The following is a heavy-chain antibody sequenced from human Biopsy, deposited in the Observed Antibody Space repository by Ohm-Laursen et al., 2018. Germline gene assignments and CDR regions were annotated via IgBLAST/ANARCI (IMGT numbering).Heavy chain of an antibody. CDR1: GVSINGGRYY. J-gene: IGHJ5*02. Sequence: GTLSLTCTVSGVSINGGRYYWNWIRHHPGKGLEWIGSIFYRGSTHYKPSLKSRVNISVDTSKNQFSLKLNSVTAADTAVYYCARDYDTSGYYYVSWGQGTLVTVSS. D-gene: IGHD3-22*01. CDR2: IFYRGST. V-gene: IGHV4-39*01. CDR3: ARDYDTSGYYYVS.